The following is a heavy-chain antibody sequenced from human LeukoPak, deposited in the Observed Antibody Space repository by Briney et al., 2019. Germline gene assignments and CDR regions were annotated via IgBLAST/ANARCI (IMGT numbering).Heavy chain of an antibody. CDR2: ISSGSSHI. D-gene: IGHD3-10*01. J-gene: IGHJ3*02. CDR1: EFTFSSYS. Sequence: PGGSLRLSCAASEFTFSSYSINWVRQGPGKGLEWVSSISSGSSHIFYADSVKGRFTISRGNAKNLLYLQMNSLRVEDTAVYYCARGGSGRTEDDTFDIWGQGTMVTVSS. V-gene: IGHV3-21*01. CDR3: ARGGSGRTEDDTFDI.